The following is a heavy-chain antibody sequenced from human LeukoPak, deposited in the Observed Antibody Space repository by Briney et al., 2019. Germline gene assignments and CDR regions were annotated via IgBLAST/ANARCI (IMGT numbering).Heavy chain of an antibody. D-gene: IGHD3-10*01. Sequence: GGSLRLSCAASGXTFRSYGMHWVRQAPGKGLEWVGVISYGGGSKYYADFLKGRFTISRDNSKNTLYLQMNSLRTEDTAVYYCAKDIGEGGQWAFNYWGQGTLVTVSS. J-gene: IGHJ4*02. CDR2: ISYGGGSK. V-gene: IGHV3-30*18. CDR1: GXTFRSYG. CDR3: AKDIGEGGQWAFNY.